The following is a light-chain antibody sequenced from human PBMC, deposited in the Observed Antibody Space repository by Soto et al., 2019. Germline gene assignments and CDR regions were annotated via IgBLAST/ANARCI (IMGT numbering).Light chain of an antibody. CDR3: QHYGTSPFT. CDR2: GTS. V-gene: IGKV3-20*01. CDR1: QSIASSY. J-gene: IGKJ3*01. Sequence: ELVLTQSPGTLSLSPGERATLSCRASQSIASSYFGWYQQKPGQAPRLLIYGTSSRATGIPDRFSGSGSGTDFTLTITRLEPEDVAVYYCQHYGTSPFTFGPGTKVD.